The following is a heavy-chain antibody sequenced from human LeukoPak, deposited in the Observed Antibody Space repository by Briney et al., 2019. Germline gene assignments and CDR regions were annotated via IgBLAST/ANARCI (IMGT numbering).Heavy chain of an antibody. V-gene: IGHV4-39*01. D-gene: IGHD3-3*01. J-gene: IGHJ5*02. CDR2: IYYSGST. Sequence: KPSETLSLTCTVPGGSISSSSYYWGWIRQPPGKGLEWIGSIYYSGSTYYNPSLKSRVTISVDTSKNQFSLKLSSVTAADTAVYYCARLNSVWSGYYSEYNWFDPWGQGTLVTVSS. CDR1: GGSISSSSYY. CDR3: ARLNSVWSGYYSEYNWFDP.